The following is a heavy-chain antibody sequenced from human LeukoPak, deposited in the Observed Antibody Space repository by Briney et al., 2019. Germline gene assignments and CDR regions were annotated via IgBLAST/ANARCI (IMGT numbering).Heavy chain of an antibody. Sequence: GGSLRLSCAASGFTFSSFEMNWVRQAPGKGLEWVANIKQDASEKYYVDSVKGRFTVSRDNAKNSLYLQMNSLRAEDTAVYHCARWADEKATIGFDYWGQGILVTVSS. CDR1: GFTFSSFE. CDR3: ARWADEKATIGFDY. J-gene: IGHJ4*02. CDR2: IKQDASEK. V-gene: IGHV3-7*03. D-gene: IGHD5-24*01.